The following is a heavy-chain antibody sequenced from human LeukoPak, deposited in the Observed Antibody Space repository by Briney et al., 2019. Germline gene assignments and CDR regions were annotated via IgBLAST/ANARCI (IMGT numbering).Heavy chain of an antibody. D-gene: IGHD6-25*01. Sequence: PGGSPRLSCVASRFTFSIYLMSWVRQAPGKGLEWVANIKQDGSEKYYVDSVRGRFTISRDNAKNSLYLQMNSLRAEDKAVYYCARDSSAADYWGQGTLVTVSS. CDR3: ARDSSAADY. J-gene: IGHJ4*02. V-gene: IGHV3-7*01. CDR2: IKQDGSEK. CDR1: RFTFSIYL.